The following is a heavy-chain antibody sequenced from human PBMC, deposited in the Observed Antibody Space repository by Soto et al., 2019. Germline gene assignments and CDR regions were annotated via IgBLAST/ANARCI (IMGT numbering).Heavy chain of an antibody. J-gene: IGHJ4*02. CDR3: AKDTPYGGDDY. Sequence: QVQLVESGGGVVQPGRSLRLSCAASGFTFSSYGMHWVRQAPGKGLEWVAVISYDGSNKYYADSVKGRFTISRDNSKNTLYLQMNSLRAEDTAVYYCAKDTPYGGDDYWGQGTLVTVSS. V-gene: IGHV3-30*18. CDR1: GFTFSSYG. CDR2: ISYDGSNK. D-gene: IGHD2-21*01.